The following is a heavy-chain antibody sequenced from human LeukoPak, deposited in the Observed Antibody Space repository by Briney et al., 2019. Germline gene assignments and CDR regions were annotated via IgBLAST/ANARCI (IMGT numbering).Heavy chain of an antibody. Sequence: GRSLRLSCAASGFTFPTYALHWVRQAPGKGLEWVAVISNDAINKYYADSVKGRFTISRDNSKNTLYLQMNSLRAEDTAVYYCAREGDSGSYFDYWGQGTLVTVSS. CDR1: GFTFPTYA. D-gene: IGHD1-26*01. CDR2: ISNDAINK. V-gene: IGHV3-30*04. J-gene: IGHJ4*02. CDR3: AREGDSGSYFDY.